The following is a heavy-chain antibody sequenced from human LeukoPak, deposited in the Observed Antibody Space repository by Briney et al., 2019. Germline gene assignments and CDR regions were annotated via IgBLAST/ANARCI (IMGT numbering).Heavy chain of an antibody. D-gene: IGHD1-26*01. CDR1: GGSISSYY. J-gene: IGHJ4*02. Sequence: PSETLSLTCTVSGGSISSYYWSWIRQPPGKGLEWIGYIYYSGSTNYKSSLKSRVTISVDTSKNQFSLRLSSVTAADTAVYYCARHSGSSPHYFDYWGQGTLVTVSS. CDR3: ARHSGSSPHYFDY. V-gene: IGHV4-59*08. CDR2: IYYSGST.